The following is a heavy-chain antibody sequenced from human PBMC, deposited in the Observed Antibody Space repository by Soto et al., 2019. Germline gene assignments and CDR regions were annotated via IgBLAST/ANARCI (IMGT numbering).Heavy chain of an antibody. CDR3: ARVPGYSSGWYWYFDL. CDR1: GFTFSSYG. Sequence: QVQLGESGGGVVQPGRSLRLSCAASGFTFSSYGMHWVRQAPGKGLEWAAVIWYDGTNKFYADSVKGRFTISRDNSKNTLYLQMNSRRAEDTAVYYCARVPGYSSGWYWYFDLWCRGTLVTVSS. D-gene: IGHD6-19*01. CDR2: IWYDGTNK. V-gene: IGHV3-33*01. J-gene: IGHJ2*01.